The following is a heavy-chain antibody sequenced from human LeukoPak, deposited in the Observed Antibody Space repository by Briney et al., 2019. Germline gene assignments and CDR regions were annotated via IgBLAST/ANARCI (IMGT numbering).Heavy chain of an antibody. D-gene: IGHD6-13*01. V-gene: IGHV3-9*01. CDR3: ARDEGSSWYPIDY. J-gene: IGHJ4*02. CDR1: GFTFDDYA. Sequence: PGRSLRLSCAASGFTFDDYAMHWVRQAPGKGLEWVSGISWNSGSIGYADSVKGRFTISRDNAKNSLYLQMNSLRAEDTAGYYCARDEGSSWYPIDYWGQGTLVTVSS. CDR2: ISWNSGSI.